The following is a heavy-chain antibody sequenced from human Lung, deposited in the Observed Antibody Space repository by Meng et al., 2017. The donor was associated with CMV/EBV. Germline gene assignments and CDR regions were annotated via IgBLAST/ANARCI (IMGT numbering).Heavy chain of an antibody. CDR1: GFTFSFYG. CDR2: IRYDGNNK. Sequence: LTXAASGFTFSFYGLHWVRQAPGKGLEWVAFIRYDGNNKFYADSVKGRFTISRDRSKNTLYLQMNSLRADDTAVYYCAKDLRSLRRFYYYGMDVWGQGTTVTVSS. D-gene: IGHD3-3*01. V-gene: IGHV3-30*02. CDR3: AKDLRSLRRFYYYGMDV. J-gene: IGHJ6*02.